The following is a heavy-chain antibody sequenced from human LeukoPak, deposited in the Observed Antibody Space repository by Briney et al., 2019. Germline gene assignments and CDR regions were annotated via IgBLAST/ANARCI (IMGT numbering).Heavy chain of an antibody. CDR1: GYTFTDYN. J-gene: IGHJ4*02. Sequence: ASVKVSCKASGYTFTDYNLHWVRQAPGEGVEWMGWINPKSGGTKFAQKHQGGVTMTADTSIDTAYLELSNLKSDDTATYYCARSSSGWPLYFDCWGQGTLVTVSS. CDR3: ARSSSGWPLYFDC. D-gene: IGHD6-19*01. CDR2: INPKSGGT. V-gene: IGHV1-2*02.